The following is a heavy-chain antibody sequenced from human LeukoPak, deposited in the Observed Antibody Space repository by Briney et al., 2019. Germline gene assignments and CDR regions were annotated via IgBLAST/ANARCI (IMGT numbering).Heavy chain of an antibody. CDR1: GGSFSGYY. Sequence: SETLSLTCAVYGGSFSGYYWSWLRQPPGKGLEWIGEINHSGSTNYNPSLKSRVTISVDTSKNQFSLKLSSVTAADTAVYYCARVDTYYYGSGSYYTHYYYGMDVWGQGTTVTVSS. CDR3: ARVDTYYYGSGSYYTHYYYGMDV. CDR2: INHSGST. J-gene: IGHJ6*02. D-gene: IGHD3-10*01. V-gene: IGHV4-34*01.